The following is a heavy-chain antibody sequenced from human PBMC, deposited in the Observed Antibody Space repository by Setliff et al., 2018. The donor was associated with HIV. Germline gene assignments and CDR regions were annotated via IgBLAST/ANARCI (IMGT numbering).Heavy chain of an antibody. CDR3: ATNRVGNYPLDY. D-gene: IGHD1-7*01. Sequence: PSETLSLTCAVYGGSLSGYHWSWIRQSPEKGLEWIGEINHSGSTNYNPSLKSRVTMSVDTSKNQSSLKLSSVTAADTAVYYCATNRVGNYPLDYWGRGTLVTVSS. V-gene: IGHV4-34*01. J-gene: IGHJ4*02. CDR1: GGSLSGYH. CDR2: INHSGST.